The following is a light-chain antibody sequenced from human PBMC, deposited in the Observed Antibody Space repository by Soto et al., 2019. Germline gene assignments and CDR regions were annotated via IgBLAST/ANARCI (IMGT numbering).Light chain of an antibody. J-gene: IGLJ3*02. CDR1: SSDVGSYNL. CDR2: EVS. CDR3: CSYAGSSTGV. Sequence: QSALTQPASVSGSPGPSITISCTGTSSDVGSYNLVSWYQQHPGKAPKVMIYEVSKRPSGVSNRFSGSKSGNTASLTISGLQAEDEADYYCCSYAGSSTGVFGGGTKGTVL. V-gene: IGLV2-23*02.